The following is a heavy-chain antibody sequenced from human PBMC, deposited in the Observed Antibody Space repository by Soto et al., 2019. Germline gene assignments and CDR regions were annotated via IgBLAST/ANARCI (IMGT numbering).Heavy chain of an antibody. CDR3: ARGGGWEGDP. Sequence: QVQLQESGPGLGKPSETLSFTCTVSGGSIISYSWSWIRRPPGKGLEWIGYIYYIGSTNYNPSLKSRVTISVDTSKNQFSLKLSSVTAADTAVYYCARGGGWEGDPWGQGTLVTVSS. CDR1: GGSIISYS. J-gene: IGHJ5*02. CDR2: IYYIGST. V-gene: IGHV4-59*01. D-gene: IGHD3-16*01.